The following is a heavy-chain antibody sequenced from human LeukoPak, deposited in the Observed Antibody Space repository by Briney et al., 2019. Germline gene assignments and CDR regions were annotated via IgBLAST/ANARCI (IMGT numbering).Heavy chain of an antibody. V-gene: IGHV3-43*02. CDR2: ISADGGST. CDR3: AKESGKFDY. CDR1: GLNFYDSA. J-gene: IGHJ4*02. Sequence: GGALRLSCVASGLNFYDSAMHWVRQAPGKGLEWVSLISADGGSTFSADSVKGRFSISRDNSKNSLYLQMNSLRSEDTAMYYCAKESGKFDYWGQGTLVAVSS.